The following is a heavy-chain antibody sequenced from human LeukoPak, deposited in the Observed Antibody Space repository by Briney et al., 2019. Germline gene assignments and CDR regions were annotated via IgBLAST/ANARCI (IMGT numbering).Heavy chain of an antibody. CDR2: IYSGGST. J-gene: IGHJ3*02. CDR3: ARTGPHYYDSSGYYWYAFDI. V-gene: IGHV3-66*02. CDR1: AFTVSSNY. Sequence: GGPLRLSCAASAFTVSSNYMSWVRQAPGKGLEWVSIIYSGGSTYYADSVKGRFTISRDISKNTLYLQMTSLRAEDTALYYCARTGPHYYDSSGYYWYAFDIWGQGTMVIVSS. D-gene: IGHD3-22*01.